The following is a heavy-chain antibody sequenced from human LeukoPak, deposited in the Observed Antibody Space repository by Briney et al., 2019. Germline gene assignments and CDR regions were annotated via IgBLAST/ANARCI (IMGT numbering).Heavy chain of an antibody. J-gene: IGHJ4*02. D-gene: IGHD3-10*01. V-gene: IGHV3-15*01. CDR3: TTDNPPPWFGELENY. CDR1: GFTFSNAW. Sequence: GGSLRPSCAASGFTFSNAWMSWVRQAPGKGLEWVGRIKSRTDGGTTDYAAPVKGRFTISRDDSKNTLYLQMNSLKTEDTAVYYCTTDNPPPWFGELENYWGQGTLVTVSS. CDR2: IKSRTDGGTT.